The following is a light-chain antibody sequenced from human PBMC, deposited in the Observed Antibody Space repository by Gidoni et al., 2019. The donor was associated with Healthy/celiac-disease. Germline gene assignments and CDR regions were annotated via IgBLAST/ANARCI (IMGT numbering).Light chain of an antibody. CDR1: KLGDKY. V-gene: IGLV3-1*01. CDR2: QDS. CDR3: QAWDSSTRYV. Sequence: SYELTQPPSVSVYPGQTASITCSGDKLGDKYACWYQQKPGQSPVLVIYQDSKRPSGIPERFSGSNSGNTATLTISGTQAMDEADYYCQAWDSSTRYVFGTGTKVTVL. J-gene: IGLJ1*01.